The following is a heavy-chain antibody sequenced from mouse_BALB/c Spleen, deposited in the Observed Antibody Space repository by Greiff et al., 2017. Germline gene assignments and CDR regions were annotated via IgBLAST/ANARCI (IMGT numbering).Heavy chain of an antibody. V-gene: IGHV3-6*02. D-gene: IGHD1-1*02. J-gene: IGHJ4*01. Sequence: EVKLMESGPGLVKPSQSLSLTCSVTGYSITSGYYWNWIRQFPGNKLEWMGYISYDGSNNYNPSLKNRISITRDTSKNQFFLKLNSVTTEDTATYYCARKLWYAMDYWGQGTSVTVSS. CDR2: ISYDGSN. CDR1: GYSITSGYY. CDR3: ARKLWYAMDY.